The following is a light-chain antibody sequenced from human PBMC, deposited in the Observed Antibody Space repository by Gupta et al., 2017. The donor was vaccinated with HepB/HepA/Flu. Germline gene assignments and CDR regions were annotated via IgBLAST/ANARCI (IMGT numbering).Light chain of an antibody. Sequence: EIVLTQSPGTLSLSPGERSTLSCRASQSVSSSFLAWSQQKPGQAPRPLRYGASIRATGIPDRFSGSGSGTDFTLTISRLEPDDFAVYYCQQYGNSPLFGGGTKVEIK. CDR1: QSVSSSF. V-gene: IGKV3-20*01. J-gene: IGKJ4*01. CDR2: GAS. CDR3: QQYGNSPL.